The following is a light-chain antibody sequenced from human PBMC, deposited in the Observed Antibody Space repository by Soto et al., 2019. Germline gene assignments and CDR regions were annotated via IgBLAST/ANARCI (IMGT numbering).Light chain of an antibody. V-gene: IGKV3-11*01. Sequence: EIVLTQSPATLSLSPGERATLSCRASQSVSSFLAWYQQKPGQAPRLLIYDASNRATGIPARASGRGSRTDFTLAISRLEPEDFAVYYCQQRTRWRTFGQGTKLEIK. CDR2: DAS. J-gene: IGKJ2*01. CDR1: QSVSSF. CDR3: QQRTRWRT.